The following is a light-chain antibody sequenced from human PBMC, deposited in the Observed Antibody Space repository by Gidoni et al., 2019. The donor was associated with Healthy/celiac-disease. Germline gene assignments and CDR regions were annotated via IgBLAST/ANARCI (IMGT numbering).Light chain of an antibody. CDR1: PSLLHSNGYNY. J-gene: IGKJ2*01. Sequence: DIVMAQSQLSLPVTPGEPASISCSSSPSLLHSNGYNYLDWYLQKPGQSPQLLIYLGSTRASGVPDRFSGSGSGTEFTLKISRVEAEDVGVYYCMQALQTPRTFGQGTKLEIK. V-gene: IGKV2-28*01. CDR2: LGS. CDR3: MQALQTPRT.